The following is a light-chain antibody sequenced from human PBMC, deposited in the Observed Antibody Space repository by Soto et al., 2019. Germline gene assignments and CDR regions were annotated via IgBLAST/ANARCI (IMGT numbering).Light chain of an antibody. CDR3: QQYNNWPLT. CDR1: ERISNN. J-gene: IGKJ4*01. V-gene: IGKV3-15*01. CDR2: GAS. Sequence: EIVMTQSPDTISVSPREVATLSFLASERISNNLAWYQQKRGQVPRLLIYGASTRATGIPDRFSGSGYGREFTLTISSLQSEDSSVYYCQQYNNWPLTFGGGTKVDIK.